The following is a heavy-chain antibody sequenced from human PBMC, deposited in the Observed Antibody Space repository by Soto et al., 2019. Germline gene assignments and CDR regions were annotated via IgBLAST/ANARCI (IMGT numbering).Heavy chain of an antibody. D-gene: IGHD1-26*01. CDR1: GGSISSSSYY. CDR3: ASLYSDFEWYIDL. V-gene: IGHV4-39*01. Sequence: SETLSLTCTVSGGSISSSSYYWGWIRQPPGKGLEWIGSIYYSGSTYYNPSLKSRVTISVDTSKNQFSLKLSSVTAADTAVYYCASLYSDFEWYIDLWGRGTLVTVSS. CDR2: IYYSGST. J-gene: IGHJ2*01.